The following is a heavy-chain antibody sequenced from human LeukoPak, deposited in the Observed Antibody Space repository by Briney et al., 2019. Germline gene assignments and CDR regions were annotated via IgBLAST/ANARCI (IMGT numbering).Heavy chain of an antibody. J-gene: IGHJ6*03. D-gene: IGHD6-6*01. CDR2: IYYSGST. CDR1: GGSISSSSYY. CDR3: AGSDPRYYYYYMDV. Sequence: SETLSLTCTVSGGSISSSSYYWGWIRQPPGKGLEWIGSIYYSGSTYYNPSLKSRVTISVDTSKNQFSLKLSPVTAADTAVYYCAGSDPRYYYYYMDVWGKGTTVTVSS. V-gene: IGHV4-39*01.